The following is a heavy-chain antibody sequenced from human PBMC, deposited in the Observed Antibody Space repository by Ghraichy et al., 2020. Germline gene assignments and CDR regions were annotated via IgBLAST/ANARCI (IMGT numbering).Heavy chain of an antibody. V-gene: IGHV3-48*01. CDR1: GFTFSSYS. J-gene: IGHJ6*02. CDR2: ISSSSSTI. Sequence: GGSLRLSCAASGFTFSSYSMSWVRQAPGEGLEWVSYISSSSSTIYYADSVKGRFTISRDNAKNSLYLQMNSLRAEDTAVYYCARQDYSKYYYGMDVWGQGTTVTVSS. D-gene: IGHD4-11*01. CDR3: ARQDYSKYYYGMDV.